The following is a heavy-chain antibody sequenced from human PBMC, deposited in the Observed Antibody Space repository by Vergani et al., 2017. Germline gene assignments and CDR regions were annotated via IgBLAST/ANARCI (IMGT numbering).Heavy chain of an antibody. CDR2: ISGSGGST. Sequence: EVQLLESGGDLVQPGGSLRLSCAASGFTFNHYAMNWVRQAPGKGLEWVSGISGSGGSTYYAGSVKGRFPISRDSSKNTLYLQMNSLSARDTAVYYCAKANPRNSGYDYLYYYHAMDVWGQGTTVTVSS. CDR1: GFTFNHYA. J-gene: IGHJ6*02. V-gene: IGHV3-23*01. CDR3: AKANPRNSGYDYLYYYHAMDV. D-gene: IGHD5-12*01.